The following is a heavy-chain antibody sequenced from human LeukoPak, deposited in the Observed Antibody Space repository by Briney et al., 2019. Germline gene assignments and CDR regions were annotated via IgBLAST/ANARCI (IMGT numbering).Heavy chain of an antibody. CDR3: ARAGLWDYDSSGYSGY. CDR1: GFTVSSNY. V-gene: IGHV3-66*01. J-gene: IGHJ4*02. CDR2: IYSGGST. D-gene: IGHD3-22*01. Sequence: PGGSLRLSCAASGFTVSSNYMSWVRQAPGKGLEWVSVIYSGGSTYYADSVKGRFTISRDNSKNTLYLQMNSLRAEDTAVYYRARAGLWDYDSSGYSGYWGQGTLVTVSS.